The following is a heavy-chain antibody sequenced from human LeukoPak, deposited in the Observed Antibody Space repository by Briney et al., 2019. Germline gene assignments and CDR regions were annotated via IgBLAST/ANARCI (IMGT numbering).Heavy chain of an antibody. Sequence: SVTVSFTASGGTFSIYAISWVRQAHGPGLEWMGRIIPILGITNYAQKFQGRVTITADKSTSTAYMELSSLRSDDTAVYYCARDPSGGYVPYFDYWGQGTLVTVSS. CDR1: GGTFSIYA. CDR3: ARDPSGGYVPYFDY. J-gene: IGHJ4*02. V-gene: IGHV1-69*04. D-gene: IGHD3-16*01. CDR2: IIPILGIT.